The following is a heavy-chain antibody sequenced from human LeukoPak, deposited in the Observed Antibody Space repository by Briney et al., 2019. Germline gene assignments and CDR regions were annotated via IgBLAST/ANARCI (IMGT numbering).Heavy chain of an antibody. V-gene: IGHV1-69*05. D-gene: IGHD2-15*01. Sequence: SVKVSCKASGGTFSSYAISWVRQAPGQGLEWMGGIIPIFGTANYAQKFQGRVTVTTDESTSTAYMELSSLRSEDTAVYYCARGDVVVVAATDYYYYMDVWGKGTTVTVSS. CDR3: ARGDVVVVAATDYYYYMDV. J-gene: IGHJ6*03. CDR2: IIPIFGTA. CDR1: GGTFSSYA.